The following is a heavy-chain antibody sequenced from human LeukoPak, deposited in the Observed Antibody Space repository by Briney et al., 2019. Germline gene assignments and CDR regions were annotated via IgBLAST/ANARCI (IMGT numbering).Heavy chain of an antibody. CDR3: ARDPGPYGDYMDV. Sequence: SQTLSLTCAISGDTFSSDSAAWNWIRQSPSRGLEWLGRTYYRSKWYNDYAVSVKSRITIDPDTSKNQFSLQLNSVTPEDTAVYYCARDPGPYGDYMDVWGKGTTVTVSS. V-gene: IGHV6-1*01. D-gene: IGHD1-1*01. CDR1: GDTFSSDSAA. J-gene: IGHJ6*03. CDR2: TYYRSKWYN.